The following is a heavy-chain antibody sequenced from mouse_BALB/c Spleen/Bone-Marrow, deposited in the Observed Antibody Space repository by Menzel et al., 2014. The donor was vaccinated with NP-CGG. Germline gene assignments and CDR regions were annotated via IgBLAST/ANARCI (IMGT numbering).Heavy chain of an antibody. D-gene: IGHD2-3*01. CDR2: IYPYNGGT. CDR3: ARGYSWYFDV. Sequence: EAQLQQSGPELVKPGASVKISCKASGYKFNDYNMHWVKQSHGKSLEWIGYIYPYNGGTGYNQKFKSKATLTVDNSSSTAYMELRSLTSEDSAVYYCARGYSWYFDVWGAGTTVTVSS. J-gene: IGHJ1*01. CDR1: GYKFNDYN. V-gene: IGHV1S29*02.